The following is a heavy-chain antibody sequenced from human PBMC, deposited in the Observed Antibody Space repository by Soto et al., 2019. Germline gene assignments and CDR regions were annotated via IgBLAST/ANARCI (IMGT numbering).Heavy chain of an antibody. Sequence: SETLSLTCTVSGGSISSSSYFWVLIRQPPGKGLEWIGSIYYSGSTYYNPSLKSRVTVSVDTSKNQFSLKLSSVTAADTAVYYCARHPSDFWFDPWGQGTLVTVSS. V-gene: IGHV4-39*01. CDR1: GGSISSSSYF. D-gene: IGHD2-21*02. CDR2: IYYSGST. CDR3: ARHPSDFWFDP. J-gene: IGHJ5*02.